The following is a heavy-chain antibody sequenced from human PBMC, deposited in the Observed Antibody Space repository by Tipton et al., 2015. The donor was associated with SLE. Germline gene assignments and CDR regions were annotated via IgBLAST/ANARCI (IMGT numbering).Heavy chain of an antibody. CDR1: GGSISSVGYS. J-gene: IGHJ3*02. D-gene: IGHD5-24*01. CDR3: ARSRDGYNADAFDI. CDR2: IYHTGST. V-gene: IGHV4-30-2*01. Sequence: GLVKPSGTLSLTCAVSGGSISSVGYSWGWIRQPPGKGLEWVGYIYHTGSTYYNPSLKSRVTISVDGSKNQFSLKLSSVTAADTAVYFCARSRDGYNADAFDIWGQGTMVTVSS.